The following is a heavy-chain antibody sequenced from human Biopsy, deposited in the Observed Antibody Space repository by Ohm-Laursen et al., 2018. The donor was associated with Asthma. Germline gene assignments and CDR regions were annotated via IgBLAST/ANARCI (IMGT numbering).Heavy chain of an antibody. D-gene: IGHD6-19*01. CDR2: IYSGGTS. Sequence: SLRLSCAATGFTVTTHYMSWVRQAPGKGLEWVSVIYSGGTSHTADSVRGRFTISRDFSKNTLHLQMHSLRVEDTAVYYCARGDSSGWPHYYFDYWGQGTLVTVSS. CDR3: ARGDSSGWPHYYFDY. J-gene: IGHJ4*02. V-gene: IGHV3-53*01. CDR1: GFTVTTHY.